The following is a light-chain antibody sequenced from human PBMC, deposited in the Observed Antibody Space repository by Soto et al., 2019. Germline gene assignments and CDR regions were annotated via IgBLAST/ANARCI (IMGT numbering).Light chain of an antibody. CDR2: LNSDGSH. J-gene: IGLJ2*01. CDR3: QTWGTGPLV. V-gene: IGLV4-69*01. CDR1: SGHSSYA. Sequence: QLVLTQSPSASASLGASVKLTCTLSSGHSSYAIAWHQQQPEKGPRYLMKLNSDGSHSKGDGIPDRFSGSSSGAERYLTISSLQSEDEADDYCQTWGTGPLVFGGGTKLTVL.